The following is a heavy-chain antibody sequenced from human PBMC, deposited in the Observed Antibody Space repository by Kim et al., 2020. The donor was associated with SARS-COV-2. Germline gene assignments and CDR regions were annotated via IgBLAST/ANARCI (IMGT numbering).Heavy chain of an antibody. CDR3: ARGRYYDFWSGYPLDY. J-gene: IGHJ4*02. V-gene: IGHV5-10-1*01. CDR2: IDPSDSYT. D-gene: IGHD3-3*01. Sequence: GESLKISCKGSGYSFTSYWISWVRQMPGKGLEWMGRIDPSDSYTNYSPSFQGHVTISADKSISTAYLQWSSLKASDTAMYYCARGRYYDFWSGYPLDYWGQGTLVTVSS. CDR1: GYSFTSYW.